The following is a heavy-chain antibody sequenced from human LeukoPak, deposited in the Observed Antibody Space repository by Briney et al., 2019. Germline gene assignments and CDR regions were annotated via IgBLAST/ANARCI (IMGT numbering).Heavy chain of an antibody. J-gene: IGHJ5*02. CDR3: AKDMGGSGRNRASNWFDP. Sequence: GGSLRLSCTASGFTFGDYAMSWFRQAPGKGLEWVSLISGDGGSSHQADSVKGRFIISRDNSKNSLYLQMNSLRTEDTALYYCAKDMGGSGRNRASNWFDPWGQGTLVTVSS. CDR2: ISGDGGSS. V-gene: IGHV3-43*02. D-gene: IGHD1-26*01. CDR1: GFTFGDYA.